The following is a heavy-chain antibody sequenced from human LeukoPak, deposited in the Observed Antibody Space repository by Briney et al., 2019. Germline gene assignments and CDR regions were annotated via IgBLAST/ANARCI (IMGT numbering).Heavy chain of an antibody. D-gene: IGHD3-16*01. V-gene: IGHV3-74*01. J-gene: IGHJ4*02. Sequence: GGSLRLSCAASGFTFSSYWMHWVRQAPGKGLVGVSRINDDGRSTNHADSVKGRFTISRDNAKNTLYLLINSLRAEDTAVYYCARVRWGGLYYFDYWGQGTLVTVSS. CDR3: ARVRWGGLYYFDY. CDR2: INDDGRST. CDR1: GFTFSSYW.